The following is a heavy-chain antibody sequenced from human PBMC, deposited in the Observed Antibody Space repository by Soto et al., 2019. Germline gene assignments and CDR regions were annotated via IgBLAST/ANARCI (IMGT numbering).Heavy chain of an antibody. D-gene: IGHD3-10*01. CDR1: GFTFSSYA. Sequence: EVQLLESGGGLVQPGGSLRLSCAASGFTFSSYAMSWVRQAPGKGLEWVSAISGSGGSTYYADSVKGRFTISRDNSKNTLYTQINSQGDGETDLYYCAKGLGGGSGSYYKGRGLDRIDVWGQGTTVTVSS. V-gene: IGHV3-23*01. CDR2: ISGSGGST. J-gene: IGHJ6*02. CDR3: AKGLGGGSGSYYKGRGLDRIDV.